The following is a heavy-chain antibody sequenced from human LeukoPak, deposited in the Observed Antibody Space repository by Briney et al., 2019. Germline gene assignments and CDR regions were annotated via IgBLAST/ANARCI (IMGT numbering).Heavy chain of an antibody. J-gene: IGHJ4*02. Sequence: ASVKVSCKASGYTFTGYYMHWVRQAPGQGREWMGWINPNSGGTNYAQKFQGRVTMTRDTSISTAYMELSRLRSDDTAVYYCARRMTGYNPSLGYWGQGTLVTVSS. CDR1: GYTFTGYY. CDR2: INPNSGGT. CDR3: ARRMTGYNPSLGY. D-gene: IGHD5-24*01. V-gene: IGHV1-2*02.